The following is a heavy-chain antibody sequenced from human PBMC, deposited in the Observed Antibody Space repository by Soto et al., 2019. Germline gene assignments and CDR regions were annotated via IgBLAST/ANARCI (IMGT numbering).Heavy chain of an antibody. D-gene: IGHD1-26*01. V-gene: IGHV3-30-3*01. J-gene: IGHJ5*02. Sequence: GALRLSCAASGFTFSSYAMHWVRQAPGKGLEWVAVISYDGSNKYYADSVKGRFTISRDNSKNTLYLQMNSLRAEDTAVYYCAKDSVGATNNWFDPWGQGTLVTVSS. CDR1: GFTFSSYA. CDR2: ISYDGSNK. CDR3: AKDSVGATNNWFDP.